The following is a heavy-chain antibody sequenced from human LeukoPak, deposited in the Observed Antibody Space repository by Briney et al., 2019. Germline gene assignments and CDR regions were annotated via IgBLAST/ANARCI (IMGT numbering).Heavy chain of an antibody. CDR1: GYTFTGYY. CDR2: INPNSGGT. V-gene: IGHV1-2*06. CDR3: ARAVKPTMVRGVINQYNWFYP. Sequence: PVASVKVSCKASGYTFTGYYMHWVRQAPGQGLEWMGRINPNSGGTNYAQKFQGRVTMTRDTSISTAYMELSRLRSDDTAVYYCARAVKPTMVRGVINQYNWFYPWGQGTLVTVSS. J-gene: IGHJ5*02. D-gene: IGHD3-10*01.